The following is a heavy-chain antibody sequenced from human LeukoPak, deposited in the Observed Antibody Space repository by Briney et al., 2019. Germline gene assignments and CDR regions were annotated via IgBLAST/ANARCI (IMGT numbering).Heavy chain of an antibody. CDR1: GYTFTSYG. Sequence: GAAVNVSCKASGYTFTSYGISWVRQAPGQGREGMGWISAYNGNTNNAQKLQGRVTMTTDTSTSTAYMELRSLRSDDTAVYYGARDTRLYSSGWYCVFGYWGQGTLVTVSS. V-gene: IGHV1-18*01. CDR3: ARDTRLYSSGWYCVFGY. J-gene: IGHJ4*02. D-gene: IGHD6-19*01. CDR2: ISAYNGNT.